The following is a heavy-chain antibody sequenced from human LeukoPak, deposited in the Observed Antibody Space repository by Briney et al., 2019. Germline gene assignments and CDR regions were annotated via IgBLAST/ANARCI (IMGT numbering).Heavy chain of an antibody. Sequence: GGSLRLSCVASGFTLYYYSMHWVRQSPGKGLEWLAVISHDAVNRYYLESEKGRFSISRDNSLDTVYLHMNNLRPDDTAVYYCARGSYCSGGSCYDYSYYGMDVWGQGTTVTVSS. CDR3: ARGSYCSGGSCYDYSYYGMDV. CDR1: GFTLYYYS. CDR2: ISHDAVNR. J-gene: IGHJ6*02. D-gene: IGHD2-15*01. V-gene: IGHV3-30-3*01.